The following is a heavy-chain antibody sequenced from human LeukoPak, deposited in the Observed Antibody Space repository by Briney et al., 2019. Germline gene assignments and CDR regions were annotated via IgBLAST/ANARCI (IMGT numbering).Heavy chain of an antibody. V-gene: IGHV4-61*02. J-gene: IGHJ5*02. CDR2: IYTSGST. CDR3: ARDLTAYSSGWYLGWFDP. D-gene: IGHD6-19*01. CDR1: GGSISSGSYY. Sequence: SQTLSLTCTVSGGSISSGSYYWSWIRQPAGKGLEWIGRIYTSGSTNYNPSLKRRVTISVDTSKNQFSLTLSSVTAADTAVYYCARDLTAYSSGWYLGWFDPWGQGTLVTVSS.